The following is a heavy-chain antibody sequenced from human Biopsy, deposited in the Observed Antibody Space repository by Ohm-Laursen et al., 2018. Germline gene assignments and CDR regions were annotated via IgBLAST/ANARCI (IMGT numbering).Heavy chain of an antibody. CDR3: TRGGYYYDSLAYYYWFDP. Sequence: ASVYVSCKASGYTFTSYHVHWVRQAPGRGLEWMGWINAKTGDTNYAQKFQGRVTMTRDTSISTAYVDLSSLRSDDTAVYYCTRGGYYYDSLAYYYWFDPWGQGTLVTVSS. V-gene: IGHV1-2*02. CDR1: GYTFTSYH. J-gene: IGHJ5*02. CDR2: INAKTGDT. D-gene: IGHD3-22*01.